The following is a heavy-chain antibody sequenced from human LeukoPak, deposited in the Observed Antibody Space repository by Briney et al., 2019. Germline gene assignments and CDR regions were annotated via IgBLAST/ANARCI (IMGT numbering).Heavy chain of an antibody. J-gene: IGHJ4*02. CDR2: IYSSGST. Sequence: PSETLSLTCTVSGGSITSAGYSWGWTRQPAGKGLEWIGRIYSSGSTNSNPSLKSRVTISVDTSKNQFSLKLSSVTAADTAVYYCARGYCTSTSCSENRYYFDSWGQGTLVTVSS. V-gene: IGHV4-61*02. D-gene: IGHD2-2*01. CDR3: ARGYCTSTSCSENRYYFDS. CDR1: GGSITSAGYS.